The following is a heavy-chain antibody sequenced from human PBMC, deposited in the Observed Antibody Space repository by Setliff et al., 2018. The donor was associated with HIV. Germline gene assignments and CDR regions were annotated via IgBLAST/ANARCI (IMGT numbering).Heavy chain of an antibody. CDR3: ARDGYDFWSGYGSAFDI. D-gene: IGHD3-3*01. CDR1: GYTFTSYG. Sequence: ASVKVSCKASGYTFTSYGISWVRQAPGQGLEWMGWISAYNGNTNYVQKLQGRVTMTTDTSTSTAYMELRSLRSDDTAVYYCARDGYDFWSGYGSAFDIWGQGTMVTVSS. J-gene: IGHJ3*02. V-gene: IGHV1-18*01. CDR2: ISAYNGNT.